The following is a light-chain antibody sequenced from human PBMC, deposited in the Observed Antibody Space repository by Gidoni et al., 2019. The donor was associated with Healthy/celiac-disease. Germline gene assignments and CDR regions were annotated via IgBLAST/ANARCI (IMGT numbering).Light chain of an antibody. CDR1: QSVSSSY. CDR2: GAS. V-gene: IGKV3-20*01. Sequence: EIVLTQSPGTLYLSPGERATLACRASQSVSSSYLAWYQQTPGQAPRLLIYGASSRATGIPDRFSGSGSGTDFTLTISRLEPEDFAVYYCQQYGSSPRTFGQGTKVEIK. CDR3: QQYGSSPRT. J-gene: IGKJ1*01.